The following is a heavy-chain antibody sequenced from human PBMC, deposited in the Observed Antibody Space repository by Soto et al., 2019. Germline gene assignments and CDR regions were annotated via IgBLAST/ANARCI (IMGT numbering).Heavy chain of an antibody. D-gene: IGHD6-6*01. CDR1: GGSISSSNW. Sequence: PSETLSLTCAVSGGSISSSNWWSWVRQPPGKGLEWIGEIYHSGSTNYNPSLKSRVTISVDKSKNQFSLKLSSVTAADTAVYYCAYSSGDYYYYGMDVWGQGTTVTVSS. J-gene: IGHJ6*02. V-gene: IGHV4-4*02. CDR2: IYHSGST. CDR3: AYSSGDYYYYGMDV.